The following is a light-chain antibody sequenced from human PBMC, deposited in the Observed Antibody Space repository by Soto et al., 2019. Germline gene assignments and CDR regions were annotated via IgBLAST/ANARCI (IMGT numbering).Light chain of an antibody. CDR2: EVS. Sequence: QSALTQPPSASGSPGQSVTISCTGTSSDVGGYNYVSWYQQHLGKAPKLMIYEVSKRPSGVPDRFSGSKSGNTASLTVSGLQAEDEADYYCSSYARSNIRVFGGGTKLTVL. CDR3: SSYARSNIRV. V-gene: IGLV2-8*01. J-gene: IGLJ3*02. CDR1: SSDVGGYNY.